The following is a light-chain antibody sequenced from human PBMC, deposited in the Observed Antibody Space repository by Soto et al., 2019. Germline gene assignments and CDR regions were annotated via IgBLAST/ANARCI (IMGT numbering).Light chain of an antibody. CDR1: QSLVYSDGSTY. V-gene: IGKV2-30*01. CDR2: KIS. CDR3: MQGTHWCT. Sequence: DVVMTQSPLSLPVTLGQPASISCRSSQSLVYSDGSTYLSWFQQRPGQSPRRLIYKISNRDSGAPDRFSGGGSATHFTLKISRVEADDVWVYYCMQGTHWCTFAQGTKVEIK. J-gene: IGKJ1*01.